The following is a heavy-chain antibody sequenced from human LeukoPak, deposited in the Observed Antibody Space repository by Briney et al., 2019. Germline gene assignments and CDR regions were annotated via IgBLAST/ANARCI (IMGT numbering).Heavy chain of an antibody. CDR1: VFTFSSYA. V-gene: IGHV3-23*01. CDR3: AKILGIHY. CDR2: ISGSGGST. D-gene: IGHD7-27*01. J-gene: IGHJ4*02. Sequence: AGGALILSCSASVFTFSSYAMSWVRQAPGKGLEWVSAISGSGGSTYSADSVKGRFTISRDNSKNTLYLQMNSLRAEDTAVYYCAKILGIHYWGQGTLVTVSS.